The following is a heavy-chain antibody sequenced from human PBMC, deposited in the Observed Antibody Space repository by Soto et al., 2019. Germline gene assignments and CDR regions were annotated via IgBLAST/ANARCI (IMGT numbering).Heavy chain of an antibody. V-gene: IGHV3-74*01. D-gene: IGHD2-21*01. J-gene: IGHJ4*02. Sequence: EVQLVESGGGLVQPGGSLRLSCAASGFTFSTYWMHWVRQAPGKGLVWVARINSDGSIINSADSVKGRLTISRDNAKNTLYLQMDRLRAEDTAVYYCVRGLGDSWGQGTLVTVSS. CDR1: GFTFSTYW. CDR2: INSDGSII. CDR3: VRGLGDS.